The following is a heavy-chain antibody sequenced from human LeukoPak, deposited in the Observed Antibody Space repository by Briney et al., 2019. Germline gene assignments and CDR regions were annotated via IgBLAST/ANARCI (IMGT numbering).Heavy chain of an antibody. CDR1: GGSISSSSYY. J-gene: IGHJ4*02. D-gene: IGHD3-22*01. CDR3: ARRGSVRPYYDSSGYYYY. CDR2: IYYSGGT. V-gene: IGHV4-39*01. Sequence: PSETLSLTCTVSGGSISSSSYYWGWIRQPPGKGLEWIGSIYYSGGTYYNPSLKSRVTISVDTSKNQFSLKLSSVTAADTAVYYCARRGSVRPYYDSSGYYYYWGQGTLVTVSS.